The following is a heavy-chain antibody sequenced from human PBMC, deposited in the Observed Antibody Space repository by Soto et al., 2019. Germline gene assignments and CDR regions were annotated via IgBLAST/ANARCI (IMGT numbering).Heavy chain of an antibody. CDR1: GYRFTNFW. Sequence: PGESLKISCTGSGYRFTNFWIGWVRQMPGKGLEWMGIIYPGDSDTTYGPSFEGQVTFSADRSTSTAYLEWSSLRASDTAMYYCVKTYSGDSNDAFDTWGQGTLVTVSS. J-gene: IGHJ3*02. V-gene: IGHV5-51*01. CDR2: IYPGDSDT. D-gene: IGHD1-26*01. CDR3: VKTYSGDSNDAFDT.